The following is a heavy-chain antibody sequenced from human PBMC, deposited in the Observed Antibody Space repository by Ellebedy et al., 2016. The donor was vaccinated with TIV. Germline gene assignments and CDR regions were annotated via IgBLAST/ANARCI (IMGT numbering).Heavy chain of an antibody. CDR2: LHDSGES. CDR1: GGSIRGHF. Sequence: SETLSLTCTMSGGSIRGHFCSWTRQPPGGGLEWIGFLHDSGESEYNPSLEGRVAISIDTSKNQFSLRLNSVTAADTAVYYCARFTQPWVGDLLGHYYGMDVWGQGTTVTVSS. J-gene: IGHJ6*02. D-gene: IGHD3-10*01. V-gene: IGHV4-59*11. CDR3: ARFTQPWVGDLLGHYYGMDV.